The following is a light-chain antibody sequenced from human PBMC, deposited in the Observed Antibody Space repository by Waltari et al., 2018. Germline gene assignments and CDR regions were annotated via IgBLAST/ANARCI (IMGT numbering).Light chain of an antibody. J-gene: IGLJ3*02. CDR3: QTGGHGTWV. V-gene: IGLV4-69*01. CDR2: INRDGSH. Sequence: QLVLTQSPSASASLGASVKLTCTLARGHSSHIVAWLQQQPAEGPRSLMKINRDGSHSKGDEIPDRFSGSSSGAERYLTISSVQSEDEADYYCQTGGHGTWVFGGGTKLTVL. CDR1: RGHSSHI.